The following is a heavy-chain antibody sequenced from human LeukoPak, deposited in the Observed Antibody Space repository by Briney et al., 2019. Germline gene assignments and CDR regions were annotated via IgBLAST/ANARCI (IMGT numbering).Heavy chain of an antibody. V-gene: IGHV3-74*01. Sequence: PGGSLRLSCAASGFTFSSYWMHWVRQAPGKGLVWVSRINSDGSSTSYPDSVKGRFTISRDNAKNTLYLQMNSLRAEDTAVYYCASSRLIAAAGIGYWGQGTLVTVSS. CDR3: ASSRLIAAAGIGY. J-gene: IGHJ4*02. D-gene: IGHD6-13*01. CDR2: INSDGSST. CDR1: GFTFSSYW.